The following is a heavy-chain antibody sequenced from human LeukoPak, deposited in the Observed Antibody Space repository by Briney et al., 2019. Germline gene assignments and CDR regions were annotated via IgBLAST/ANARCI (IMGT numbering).Heavy chain of an antibody. V-gene: IGHV1-18*01. CDR2: ISAYNGNT. CDR3: ARDETMVQGVIYGLPDY. D-gene: IGHD3-10*01. Sequence: ASVKVSCKASGYTFTSYGISWVRQAPGQGLEWMGWISAYNGNTNYAQKLQDRVTMTTDTSTSTAYMELRSLRSDDTAVYYCARDETMVQGVIYGLPDYWGQGTLVTVSS. J-gene: IGHJ4*02. CDR1: GYTFTSYG.